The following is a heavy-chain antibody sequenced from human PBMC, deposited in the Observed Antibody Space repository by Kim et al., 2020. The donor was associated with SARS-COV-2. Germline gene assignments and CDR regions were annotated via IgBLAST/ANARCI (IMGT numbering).Heavy chain of an antibody. CDR3: ARGSVAGGAFDI. D-gene: IGHD6-19*01. J-gene: IGHJ3*02. CDR2: INAGNGNT. CDR1: GYTFTSYA. Sequence: ASVKVSCKASGYTFTSYAMHWVRQAPGQRLEWMGWINAGNGNTKYSQKFQGRVNITRDTSASTAYMELSSLRSEDTAVYYCARGSVAGGAFDIWGQGTMVTVSS. V-gene: IGHV1-3*01.